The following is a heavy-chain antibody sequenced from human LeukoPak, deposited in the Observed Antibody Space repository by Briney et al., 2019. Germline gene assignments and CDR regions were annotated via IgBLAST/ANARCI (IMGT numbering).Heavy chain of an antibody. CDR3: ARHTSKFDY. CDR1: GGSISSGSYY. V-gene: IGHV4-61*02. CDR2: IYTSGST. J-gene: IGHJ4*02. Sequence: PSETLSLTCTVSGGSISSGSYYWSWIRQPAGKGLEWIGRIYTSGSTNYNPSLKGRVTISGDTSRDQLSLKLTSVTAADTAVYYCARHTSKFDYWGQGTLVTVSS.